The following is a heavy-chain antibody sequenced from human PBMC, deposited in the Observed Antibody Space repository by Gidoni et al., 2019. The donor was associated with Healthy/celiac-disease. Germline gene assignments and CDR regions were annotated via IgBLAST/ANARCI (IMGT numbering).Heavy chain of an antibody. CDR2: IYYSGST. D-gene: IGHD5-12*01. V-gene: IGHV4-39*01. J-gene: IGHJ4*02. CDR1: GGSISSSSYY. CDR3: ARPVGRDGSGEYSGYGYFDY. Sequence: QLQLQESGPGLVKPSETLSLTCTVSGGSISSSSYYWGWIRQPPGKGLEWIGSIYYSGSTYYNPSLKSRVTISVDTSKNQFSLKLSSVTAADTAVYYCARPVGRDGSGEYSGYGYFDYWGQGTLVTVSS.